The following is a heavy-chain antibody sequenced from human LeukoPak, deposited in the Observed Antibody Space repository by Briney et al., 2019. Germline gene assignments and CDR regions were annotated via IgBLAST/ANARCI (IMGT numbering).Heavy chain of an antibody. CDR2: LYGNGDT. CDR3: AKAKGAGPYYFDY. Sequence: GGSLRLSCAVSGLIVGSDCVSWVRQTPGKGLEWVSVLYGNGDTYYADSVKGRFTISRDTSKNTLYLQMNSLRAEDTAVYYCAKAKGAGPYYFDYWGQGILVTVSS. J-gene: IGHJ4*02. D-gene: IGHD3-16*01. V-gene: IGHV3-66*01. CDR1: GLIVGSDC.